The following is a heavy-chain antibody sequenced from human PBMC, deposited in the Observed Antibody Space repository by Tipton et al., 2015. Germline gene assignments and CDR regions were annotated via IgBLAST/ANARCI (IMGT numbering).Heavy chain of an antibody. CDR3: AKGWGNWNADY. CDR1: GFTFSSYA. CDR2: IGGSGASI. D-gene: IGHD1-1*01. J-gene: IGHJ4*02. Sequence: SLRLSCAASGFTFSSYAMSWVRQAPGKGLEWVSTIGGSGASIYYGDSVKGRFTVSRDNSKNALYLQMNSLRVDDTAVYYCAKGWGNWNADYWGQGTLVTVSS. V-gene: IGHV3-23*01.